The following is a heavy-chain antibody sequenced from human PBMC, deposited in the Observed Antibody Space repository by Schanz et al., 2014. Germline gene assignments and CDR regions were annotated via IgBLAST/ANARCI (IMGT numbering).Heavy chain of an antibody. V-gene: IGHV3-23*01. J-gene: IGHJ3*02. D-gene: IGHD3-10*01. CDR1: GFTFSTYA. CDR2: INGNGGIT. Sequence: EVQLLESGGALVQPGGSLRLSCSASGFTFSTYAMSWVRQAPGKGLEWVSAINGNGGITYYADPVKGRFTISRDNSKNTLYLQMKSLRVEDTAVYYCVKAKSGAHGAFDIWGQGTMVTVSS. CDR3: VKAKSGAHGAFDI.